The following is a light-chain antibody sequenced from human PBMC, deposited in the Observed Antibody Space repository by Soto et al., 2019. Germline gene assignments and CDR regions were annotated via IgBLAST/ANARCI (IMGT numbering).Light chain of an antibody. Sequence: QSVLTQPASVSGSPGQSITISCTGTSSDVDDYNYVSWYQQHPGKAPKLMIYQVSNRPSGVSDRFSGSGSGNTASLTISGLQAEDEDDYYCSSYSSSSTLVVFGGGTKLTVL. CDR2: QVS. V-gene: IGLV2-14*01. J-gene: IGLJ2*01. CDR1: SSDVDDYNY. CDR3: SSYSSSSTLVV.